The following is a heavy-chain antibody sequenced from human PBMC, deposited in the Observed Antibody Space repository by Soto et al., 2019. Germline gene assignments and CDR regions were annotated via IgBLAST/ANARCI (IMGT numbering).Heavy chain of an antibody. CDR3: ARHIAVAGTRGFDY. CDR2: IYHSGAI. CDR1: GGSISSSNW. Sequence: QVQLQESGPGLVKPSGTLSLTCAVSGGSISSSNWWSWVRQPPGKGLEWIGEIYHSGAINYNPSLKSRVTVSMDKSRNQISPELNSVTAADSAIYYCARHIAVAGTRGFDYWGQGTLVIVSS. V-gene: IGHV4-4*02. J-gene: IGHJ4*02. D-gene: IGHD6-19*01.